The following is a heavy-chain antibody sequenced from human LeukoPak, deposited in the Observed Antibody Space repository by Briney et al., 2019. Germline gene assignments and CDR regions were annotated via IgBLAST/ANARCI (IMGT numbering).Heavy chain of an antibody. V-gene: IGHV3-48*01. CDR3: ARVLLERPGIDSFDI. CDR1: GFTLSSYS. Sequence: AGGSLRLSCAASGFTLSSYSMEWVRQAPGEGLEWVSHLSRSTSTIYYADSVKGRFTISRDNAKNSLYLQMNSLGAEDTAIYYCARVLLERPGIDSFDIWGRGTMVTVSS. J-gene: IGHJ3*02. CDR2: LSRSTSTI. D-gene: IGHD1-1*01.